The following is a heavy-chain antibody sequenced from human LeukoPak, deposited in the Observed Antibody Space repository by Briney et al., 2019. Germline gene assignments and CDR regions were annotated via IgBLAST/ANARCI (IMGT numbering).Heavy chain of an antibody. V-gene: IGHV3-11*06. D-gene: IGHD5-24*01. Sequence: GGSLRLSCAASGFTFSDSYMSWIRQAPGKGLEWVSYISGSSDNTNYADSVKGRFTISRDNAKNSLYLQMNSLRDEDTAVYYCARDGLGDGYNLGPPFDLWGRGTLVTVSS. J-gene: IGHJ2*01. CDR2: ISGSSDNT. CDR3: ARDGLGDGYNLGPPFDL. CDR1: GFTFSDSY.